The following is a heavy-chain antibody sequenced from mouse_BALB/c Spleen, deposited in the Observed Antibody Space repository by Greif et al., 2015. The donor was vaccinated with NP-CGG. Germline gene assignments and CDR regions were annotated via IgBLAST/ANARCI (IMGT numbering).Heavy chain of an antibody. CDR2: IDPANGNT. V-gene: IGHV14-3*02. D-gene: IGHD1-1*01. Sequence: EVQLQQSGAELVKPGASVKLSCTASGFNIKDTYMHWVKQRPERGLEWIGRIDPANGNTKYDPKFQGKATITADTSSNTAYLQLSSLTSEDTAVYYCARETTVVAEAMDYWGQGTSVTVSS. CDR1: GFNIKDTY. CDR3: ARETTVVAEAMDY. J-gene: IGHJ4*01.